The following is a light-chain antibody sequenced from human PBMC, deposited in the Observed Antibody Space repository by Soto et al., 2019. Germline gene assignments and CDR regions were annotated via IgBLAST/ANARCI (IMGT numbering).Light chain of an antibody. Sequence: EVVMTQSPGTLSVSLGESATLSCRVSQSVDGYLASYQQKPGQAPRLLIYGASTRANGVTARFRGGGSGTEFTLTISSLQSEDSAVYYCQQYHKWPPITFGQGTRWRL. CDR2: GAS. CDR3: QQYHKWPPIT. CDR1: QSVDGY. V-gene: IGKV3-15*01. J-gene: IGKJ5*01.